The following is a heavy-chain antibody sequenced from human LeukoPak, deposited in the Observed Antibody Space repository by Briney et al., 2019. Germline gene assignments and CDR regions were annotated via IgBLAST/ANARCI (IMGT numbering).Heavy chain of an antibody. CDR1: GGSFSGYY. J-gene: IGHJ5*02. Sequence: PSETLSLTCAVYGGSFSGYYWSWIRQPPGKGLEWIGEINHSGSTNYNASLKSRVTISVDTSKNQFSLKLSSVTAADTAVYYCARGLRRQWFGETYNWFDPWGQGTLVTVSS. V-gene: IGHV4-34*01. CDR2: INHSGST. CDR3: ARGLRRQWFGETYNWFDP. D-gene: IGHD3-10*01.